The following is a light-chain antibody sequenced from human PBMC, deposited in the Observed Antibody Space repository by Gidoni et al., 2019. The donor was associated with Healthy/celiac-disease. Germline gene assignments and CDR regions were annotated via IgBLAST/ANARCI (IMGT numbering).Light chain of an antibody. CDR1: QSISSW. CDR3: QKYNSYST. Sequence: IQMTQSPSPLSASVGDRVTITCRASQSISSWLAWYQQKPGKAPKLLIYTASSLESGVPSRFSGSGSGTEFTLTISSLQPDDFATYYCQKYNSYSTFGQGTKVEIK. J-gene: IGKJ1*01. V-gene: IGKV1-5*03. CDR2: TAS.